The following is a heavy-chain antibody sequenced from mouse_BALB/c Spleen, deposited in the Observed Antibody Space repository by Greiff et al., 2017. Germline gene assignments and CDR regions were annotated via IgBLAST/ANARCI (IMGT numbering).Heavy chain of an antibody. V-gene: IGHV5-4*02. CDR2: ISDGGSYT. CDR1: GFTFSDYY. D-gene: IGHD1-1*01. J-gene: IGHJ4*01. Sequence: EVQRVESGGGLVKPGGSLKLSCAASGFTFSDYYMYWVRQTPEKRLEWVATISDGGSYTYYPDSVKGRFTISRDNAKNNLYLQMSSLKSEDTAMYYCARDPYYYGSSYAMDYWGQGTSVTVSS. CDR3: ARDPYYYGSSYAMDY.